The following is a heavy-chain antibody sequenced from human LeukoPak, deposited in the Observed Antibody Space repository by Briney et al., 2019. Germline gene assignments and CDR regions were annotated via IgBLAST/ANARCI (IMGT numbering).Heavy chain of an antibody. V-gene: IGHV3-30*03. CDR1: GFGFSSYI. J-gene: IGHJ4*02. CDR2: FSFDGVSE. D-gene: IGHD1-26*01. CDR3: AGDRFGSGKSFTYFDH. Sequence: GGSLRLSCAASGFGFSSYIMHWVRQVPGKGLEWVAAFSFDGVSEYYADSVKGRFTVSRDNAKSALYLEMRRLTAEDTAVYYCAGDRFGSGKSFTYFDHWGQGALVAVSS.